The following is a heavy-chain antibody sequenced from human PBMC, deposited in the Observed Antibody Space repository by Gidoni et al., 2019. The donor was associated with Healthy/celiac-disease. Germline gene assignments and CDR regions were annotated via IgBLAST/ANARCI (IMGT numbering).Heavy chain of an antibody. Sequence: QLQLQESGPGLVKPSETLSLTCTVSGVSISSSSYTWGWFRQPPGKGLEWIGSIYYSGRTYYNPSLKSRVTISVDTSKNQFSLKLSSVTAADTAVYYCARSPLGGNWGYFDYWGQGTLVTVSS. CDR3: ARSPLGGNWGYFDY. CDR2: IYYSGRT. D-gene: IGHD7-27*01. J-gene: IGHJ4*02. V-gene: IGHV4-39*01. CDR1: GVSISSSSYT.